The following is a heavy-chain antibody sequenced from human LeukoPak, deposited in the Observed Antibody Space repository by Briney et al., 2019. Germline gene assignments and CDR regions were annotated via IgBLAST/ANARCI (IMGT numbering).Heavy chain of an antibody. CDR2: IYYSGST. J-gene: IGHJ4*02. Sequence: PSETLSLTCPVSGGSISSYYWSWIRQPPGKGLAWIGYIYYSGSTNYNPSLKSRVTISVDTSKNQFSLKLSSVTAADTAVYYCARHQGYGDYPIDYWGQGTLVTVTS. D-gene: IGHD4-17*01. CDR1: GGSISSYY. CDR3: ARHQGYGDYPIDY. V-gene: IGHV4-59*08.